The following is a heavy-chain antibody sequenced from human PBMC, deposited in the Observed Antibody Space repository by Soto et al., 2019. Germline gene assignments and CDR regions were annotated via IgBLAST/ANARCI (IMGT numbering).Heavy chain of an antibody. V-gene: IGHV3-11*01. Sequence: QVQLVESGGGLVKPGGSLRLSCAASRFTFSDYYMSWIRQAPGKGLEWVSYISSSGTMVYHADSVKGRFTISRDNAKNSLYLQMNSLRAEDTAVYYCARVACTGDGWCSFRPSYWGQGTLVAVSS. J-gene: IGHJ4*02. CDR1: RFTFSDYY. D-gene: IGHD2-8*02. CDR2: ISSSGTMV. CDR3: ARVACTGDGWCSFRPSY.